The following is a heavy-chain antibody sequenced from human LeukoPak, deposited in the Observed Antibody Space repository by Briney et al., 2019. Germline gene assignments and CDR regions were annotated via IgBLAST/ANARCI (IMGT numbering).Heavy chain of an antibody. V-gene: IGHV4-61*01. J-gene: IGHJ6*02. CDR2: IHYSGST. Sequence: SETLSLTCTVSGVSVSGSIYYWSWIRQPPGKGLEWIGCIHYSGSTNYNPSLKSRVTISVDTSKNQFSLKLSSVTAADTAVYYCARSGTGYSYGYDYYGMDVWGQGTTVTVSS. CDR3: ARSGTGYSYGYDYYGMDV. D-gene: IGHD5-18*01. CDR1: GVSVSGSIYY.